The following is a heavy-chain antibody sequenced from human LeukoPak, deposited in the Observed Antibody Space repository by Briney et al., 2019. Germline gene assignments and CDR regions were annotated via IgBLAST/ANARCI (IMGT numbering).Heavy chain of an antibody. V-gene: IGHV1-69*01. Sequence: SVKVSCKASGGTFSSYAISWVRQAPGQGLEWMEGIIPIFGTANYAQKFQGRVTITADESTSTAYMELSSLRSEDTAVYYCARGVGITIFGVVPHSPSPTWGQGTTVTVSS. CDR2: IIPIFGTA. CDR3: ARGVGITIFGVVPHSPSPT. CDR1: GGTFSSYA. J-gene: IGHJ6*02. D-gene: IGHD3-3*01.